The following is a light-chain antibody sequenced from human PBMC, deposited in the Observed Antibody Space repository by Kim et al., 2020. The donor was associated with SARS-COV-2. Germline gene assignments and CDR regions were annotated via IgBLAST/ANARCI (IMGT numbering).Light chain of an antibody. CDR2: DVS. CDR1: NSDVGDDNY. V-gene: IGLV2-14*03. J-gene: IGLJ2*01. CDR3: SSYTSSSTV. Sequence: PGQAITNSCTGTNSDVGDDNYVSWYQQHPGKAPKRMIYDVSNRPSGVSNRFSGSKSGNTASLTISGLQAEDEADYYCSSYTSSSTVFGGGTQLTVL.